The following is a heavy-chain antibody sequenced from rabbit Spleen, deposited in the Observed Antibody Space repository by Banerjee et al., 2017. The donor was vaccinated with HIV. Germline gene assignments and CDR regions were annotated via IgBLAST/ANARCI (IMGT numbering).Heavy chain of an antibody. V-gene: IGHV1S45*01. CDR3: ARGDNFDAAFRL. CDR1: GLDFSSNYY. Sequence: QEQLMESGGGLVKPEGSLTLTCMSSGLDFSSNYYMCWVRQAPGKGLEWIACIYTGSSGNTYYASWAKGRFTISKTSSTTVTLQMTSLTAADTATYFCARGDNFDAAFRLWGPGTLVTVS. CDR2: IYTGSSGNT. J-gene: IGHJ4*01. D-gene: IGHD4-2*01.